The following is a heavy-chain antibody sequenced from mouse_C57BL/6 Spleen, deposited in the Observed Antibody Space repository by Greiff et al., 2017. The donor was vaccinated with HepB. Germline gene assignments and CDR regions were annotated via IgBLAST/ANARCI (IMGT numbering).Heavy chain of an antibody. CDR3: ARIMIRNYFDY. CDR2: IYPGSGNT. V-gene: IGHV1-66*01. D-gene: IGHD2-3*01. Sequence: VQLQQSGPELVKPGASVKISCKASGYSFTSYYIHWVKQRPGQGLEWIGWIYPGSGNTKYNEKFKGKATLTADTSSSTAYMQLSSLTSEDSAVYYYARIMIRNYFDYWGQGTTLTVSS. CDR1: GYSFTSYY. J-gene: IGHJ2*01.